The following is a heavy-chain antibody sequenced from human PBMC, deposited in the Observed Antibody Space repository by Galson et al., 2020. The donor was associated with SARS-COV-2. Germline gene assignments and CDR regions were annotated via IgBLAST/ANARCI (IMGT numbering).Heavy chain of an antibody. CDR1: GFTFSSYG. D-gene: IGHD2-21*02. CDR3: ARVTVVTPFYWYFDL. Sequence: GGSLRLSCAASGFTFSSYGMHWVRQAPGKGLEWVAVIWYDGSNKYYADSVRGRFTISRDNSKNTLYLQMNSLRAEDTAVYYCARVTVVTPFYWYFDLWGRGTLVTVSS. J-gene: IGHJ2*01. CDR2: IWYDGSNK. V-gene: IGHV3-33*01.